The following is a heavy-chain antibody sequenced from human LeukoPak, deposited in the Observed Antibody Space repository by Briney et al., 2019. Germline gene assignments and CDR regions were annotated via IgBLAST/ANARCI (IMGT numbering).Heavy chain of an antibody. J-gene: IGHJ6*03. CDR3: AREAHYYGSGSLYYYYCYMDV. V-gene: IGHV1-18*01. CDR1: GYTFTSYG. Sequence: ASVKVSCKASGYTFTSYGISWVRQAPGQGLEWMGWISAYNGNTNYAQKLQGRVTMTTDTSTSTAYMELRSLRSDDTAVYYCAREAHYYGSGSLYYYYCYMDVWGKGTTVTVSS. CDR2: ISAYNGNT. D-gene: IGHD3-10*01.